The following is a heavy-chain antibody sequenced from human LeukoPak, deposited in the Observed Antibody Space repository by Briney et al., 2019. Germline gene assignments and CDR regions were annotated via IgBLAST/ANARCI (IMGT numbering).Heavy chain of an antibody. CDR2: IYYRGST. V-gene: IGHV4-39*01. Sequence: SETLSLTCTVSGGSISSSSYYWGWIRQPPGKGLEWIGSIYYRGSTYYNPSLKSRVTISVDTSKNQFSLKLSSVTAADTAVYYCANPARDFADSGAITWWGQGTLVTVSS. CDR3: ANPARDFADSGAITW. CDR1: GGSISSSSYY. J-gene: IGHJ4*02. D-gene: IGHD4-17*01.